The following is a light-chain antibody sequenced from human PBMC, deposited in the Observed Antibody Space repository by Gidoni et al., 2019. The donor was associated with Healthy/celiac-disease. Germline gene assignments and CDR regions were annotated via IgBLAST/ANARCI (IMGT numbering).Light chain of an antibody. CDR1: QSVLYSSSNKNY. CDR2: WAS. J-gene: IGKJ2*01. V-gene: IGKV4-1*01. CDR3: QQDYSTPHT. Sequence: DIVMTQSPDSLAVSLGERATINCKSSQSVLYSSSNKNYLAWYQQKPGQPPKLLIYWASTRESGVPDRFSGSGSGTDFTLTISSLQAEDVAVYYCQQDYSTPHTFGQGTKLEIK.